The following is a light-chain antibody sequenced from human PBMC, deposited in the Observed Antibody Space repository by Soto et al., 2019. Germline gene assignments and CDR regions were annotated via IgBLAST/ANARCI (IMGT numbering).Light chain of an antibody. CDR2: EVS. J-gene: IGLJ2*01. CDR1: SSDVGGYNY. CDR3: ISYTSSSTLVV. Sequence: QSALTQPASVSGSPGQSITISCTGTSSDVGGYNYVSWYQQHPGKAPKLMIYEVSNRPSGVSNRFSGSKSGNTASLTISGLQAEEEADYYCISYTSSSTLVVFGGGTKLTVL. V-gene: IGLV2-14*01.